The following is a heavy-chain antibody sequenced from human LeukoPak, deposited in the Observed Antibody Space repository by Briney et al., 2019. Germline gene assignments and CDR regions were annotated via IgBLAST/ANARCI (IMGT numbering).Heavy chain of an antibody. CDR2: INPSGGST. Sequence: ASVKVSCKASGYTFTGYYMHWVRQAPGQGLEWMGIINPSGGSTSYAQKFQGRVTMTRDTSTSTVYMELSSLRSEDTAVYYCARDLTAMATERDYYYYGMDVWGQGTTVTVSS. V-gene: IGHV1-46*01. CDR3: ARDLTAMATERDYYYYGMDV. D-gene: IGHD5-18*01. J-gene: IGHJ6*02. CDR1: GYTFTGYY.